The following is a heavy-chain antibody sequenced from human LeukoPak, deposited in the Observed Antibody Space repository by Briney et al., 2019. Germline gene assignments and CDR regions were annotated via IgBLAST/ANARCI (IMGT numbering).Heavy chain of an antibody. V-gene: IGHV1-46*01. D-gene: IGHD2-15*01. CDR2: INPRGGST. Sequence: ASVKVSCKSSGYTFTRYYMHWVRQAPGQGLAGMGIINPRGGSTSYAQKFQGRVTMTRDTSTSTVYMELSSLRSEDTAVYYCLVLGYCSGGSCPPNAFDIWGQGTMVTVSS. J-gene: IGHJ3*02. CDR3: LVLGYCSGGSCPPNAFDI. CDR1: GYTFTRYY.